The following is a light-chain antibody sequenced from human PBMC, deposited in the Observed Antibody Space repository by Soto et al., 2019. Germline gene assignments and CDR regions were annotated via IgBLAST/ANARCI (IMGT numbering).Light chain of an antibody. CDR2: GNS. J-gene: IGLJ2*01. CDR1: SSNIGAGYD. Sequence: QSVLTQPPSVSGAPGQRVTISCTGSSSNIGAGYDVHWYQQLPGTAPKLLIYGNSNRPSGVPDRFSGYKSGTSASLAITGLQAEDEADYYCQSYDSSLRSVVFGGGTKLTVL. CDR3: QSYDSSLRSVV. V-gene: IGLV1-40*01.